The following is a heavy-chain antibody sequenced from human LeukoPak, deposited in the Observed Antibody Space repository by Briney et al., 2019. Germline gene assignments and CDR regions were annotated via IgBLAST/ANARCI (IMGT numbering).Heavy chain of an antibody. CDR2: IRYDGSNK. CDR3: AKWEPKTIFGVVTDVDY. CDR1: GFIFSSYG. V-gene: IGHV3-30*02. D-gene: IGHD3-3*01. Sequence: GGSLRLSCAASGFIFSSYGMHWVRQAPGKGLEWVAFIRYDGSNKYYADSVKGRFTISRDNSKNTLYLQMNSLRAEDTAVYYCAKWEPKTIFGVVTDVDYWGQGTLVTVSS. J-gene: IGHJ4*02.